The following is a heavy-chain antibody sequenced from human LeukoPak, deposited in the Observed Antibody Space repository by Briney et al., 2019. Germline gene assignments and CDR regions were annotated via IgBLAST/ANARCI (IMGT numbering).Heavy chain of an antibody. J-gene: IGHJ4*02. CDR1: GFTFSSYG. CDR3: ARWLGAIAWPYYFDY. V-gene: IGHV3-21*01. D-gene: IGHD3-16*02. Sequence: GGTLRLSCAASGFTFSSYGMSWVRQAPGKGLEWVSSISSSSEFIYYADSVKGRFTISRDNARNSLYLQMNSLRAEDTAVYYCARWLGAIAWPYYFDYWGQGTLVTVSS. CDR2: ISSSSEFI.